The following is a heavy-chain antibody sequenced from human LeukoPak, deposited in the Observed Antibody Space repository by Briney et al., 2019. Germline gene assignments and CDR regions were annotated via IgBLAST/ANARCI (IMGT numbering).Heavy chain of an antibody. Sequence: SETLSLTCSVSGGSINNYWWSWIRQPPGKGLEWIGYIYRGETTNYNPSLKSRVTISVDTSKNKFSLKLSSVPAADTAVYYCARLYYDSSGYYSIVFDYWGQGTLVTVSS. CDR1: GGSINNYW. CDR2: IYRGETT. CDR3: ARLYYDSSGYYSIVFDY. V-gene: IGHV4-4*09. J-gene: IGHJ4*02. D-gene: IGHD3-22*01.